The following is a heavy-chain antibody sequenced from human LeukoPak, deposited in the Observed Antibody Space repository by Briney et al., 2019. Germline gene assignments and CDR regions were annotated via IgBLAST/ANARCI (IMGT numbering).Heavy chain of an antibody. CDR1: GGSISSYY. CDR3: ATGGAAAMDY. V-gene: IGHV4-59*01. J-gene: IGHJ4*02. CDR2: IYYSGST. D-gene: IGHD6-13*01. Sequence: KPSETLSLTCTVSGGSISSYYWIWIRQPPGKGLEWIGYIYYSGSTNYNPSLKSQVTISVDTSKNQFCLKLSSVTAADTAVYYCATGGAAAMDYWGQGTLVTVSS.